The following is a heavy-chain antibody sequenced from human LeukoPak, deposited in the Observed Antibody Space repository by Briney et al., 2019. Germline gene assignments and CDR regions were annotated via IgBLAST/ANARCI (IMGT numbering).Heavy chain of an antibody. CDR3: ARGLQYQLLKALRYYYMDV. D-gene: IGHD2-2*01. CDR1: GGTFISHA. Sequence: GASAKVSCKASGGTFISHAMDWVRQAPGQGPEGMGGIIPISGTADYAQKFQGRVTITTDHSTSTAYMELSILTSDHTAVYYCARGLQYQLLKALRYYYMDVWGEGTTVTVSS. V-gene: IGHV1-69*05. J-gene: IGHJ6*03. CDR2: IIPISGTA.